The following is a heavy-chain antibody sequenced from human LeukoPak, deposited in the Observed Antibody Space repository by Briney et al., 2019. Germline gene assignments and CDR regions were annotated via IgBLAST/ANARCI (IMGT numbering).Heavy chain of an antibody. V-gene: IGHV4-39*07. D-gene: IGHD3-10*01. Sequence: SETLSLTCTVSGGSISSSSYYWGWIRQPPGKGLEWIGSIYYSGSTYYNPSLKSRVTISVDTSKNQFSLKLSSVTAADTAVYYCARDPNYGSGSYHHWGQGTLVTVSS. CDR1: GGSISSSSYY. CDR3: ARDPNYGSGSYHH. J-gene: IGHJ4*02. CDR2: IYYSGST.